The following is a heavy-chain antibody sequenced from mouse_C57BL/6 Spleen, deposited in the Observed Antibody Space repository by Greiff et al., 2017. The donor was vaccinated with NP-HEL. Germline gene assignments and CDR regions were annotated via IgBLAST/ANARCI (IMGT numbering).Heavy chain of an antibody. Sequence: VQLQQSGAELVRPGASVTLSCKASGYTFTDYEMHWVKQTPVHGLEWIGAIDPETGGTAYNQKFKGKAILTADKSSSTAYMELRSLTSEDSAVYYCTRYWVTTRALYYAMDYWGQGTSVTVSS. CDR1: GYTFTDYE. D-gene: IGHD2-2*01. V-gene: IGHV1-15*01. J-gene: IGHJ4*01. CDR3: TRYWVTTRALYYAMDY. CDR2: IDPETGGT.